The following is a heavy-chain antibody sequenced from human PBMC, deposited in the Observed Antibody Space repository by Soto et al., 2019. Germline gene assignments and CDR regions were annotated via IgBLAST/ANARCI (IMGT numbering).Heavy chain of an antibody. CDR1: VFTFSIYA. D-gene: IGHD6-6*01. CDR3: AKYLSSPNFDY. CDR2: ITGSGGGT. J-gene: IGHJ4*02. Sequence: LRVSCVSSVFTFSIYALTWVRQAPGKGLEWVSSITGSGGGTYYADSVKGRFTISRDNSKSTLYLQMNSLRAEDTAVYYCAKYLSSPNFDYWGQGTLVTVSS. V-gene: IGHV3-23*01.